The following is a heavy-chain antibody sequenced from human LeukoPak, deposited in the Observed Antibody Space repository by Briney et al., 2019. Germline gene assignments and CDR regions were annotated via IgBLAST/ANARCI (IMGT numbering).Heavy chain of an antibody. CDR2: INPNSGGT. J-gene: IGHJ4*02. CDR3: ARHCSSTSCLSDY. V-gene: IGHV1-2*02. CDR1: GYTFTGYY. Sequence: GASVKVSCKASGYTFTGYYMHWVRQAPGQGLEWMGWINPNSGGTNYAQKFQGRVTMTRDTSISTAYMELSRLRSDDTAVYYCARHCSSTSCLSDYWGQGTMLTVSS. D-gene: IGHD2-2*01.